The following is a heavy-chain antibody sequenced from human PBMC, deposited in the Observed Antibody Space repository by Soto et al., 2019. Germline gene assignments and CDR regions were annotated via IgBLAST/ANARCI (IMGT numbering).Heavy chain of an antibody. V-gene: IGHV4-30-4*01. Sequence: QVQLQESGPGLVKPSQTLSLTCTVSGGSISSGDYYWSWIRQPPGKGLEWIGYISYSGSTNYNPSLKSRLAISVATSKKQFSLKLSSVTAAATAVYYCARDRETNDGLDVWGQGTTVTVSS. D-gene: IGHD2-8*01. CDR3: ARDRETNDGLDV. CDR1: GGSISSGDYY. J-gene: IGHJ6*02. CDR2: ISYSGST.